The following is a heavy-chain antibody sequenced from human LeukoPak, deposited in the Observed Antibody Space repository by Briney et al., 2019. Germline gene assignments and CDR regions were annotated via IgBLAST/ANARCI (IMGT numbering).Heavy chain of an antibody. D-gene: IGHD1-14*01. CDR1: GASISAFH. Sequence: SETLSLTCTVSGASISAFHWTWFRQPAGKGLEWIGLIYSSGSTLFNPSLKSRVAMSVDLTKNQLSLKLTSVTAADTAMYYCARKDRGYWGRGTLVTVSS. CDR2: IYSSGST. J-gene: IGHJ4*02. CDR3: ARKDRGY. V-gene: IGHV4-4*07.